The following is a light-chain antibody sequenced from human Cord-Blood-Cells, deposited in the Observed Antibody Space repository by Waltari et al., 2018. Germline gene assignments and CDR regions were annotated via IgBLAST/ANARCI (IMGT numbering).Light chain of an antibody. CDR2: GAS. CDR3: QQYNNWPSLT. J-gene: IGKJ4*01. V-gene: IGKV3-15*01. Sequence: QSPATLSVSPGERATLSCRASQSVSSNLAWYQQKPGQAPRLLIYGASTRATGIPARFSGSGSGTEFTLTISSLQSEDFAVYYCQQYNNWPSLTFGGGTKVEIK. CDR1: QSVSSN.